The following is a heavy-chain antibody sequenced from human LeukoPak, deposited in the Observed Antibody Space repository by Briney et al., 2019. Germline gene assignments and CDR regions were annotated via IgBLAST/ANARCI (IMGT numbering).Heavy chain of an antibody. J-gene: IGHJ4*02. CDR2: ISYDGSNK. CDR1: GFTFSSYG. CDR3: ARKYSGYDLGGFDY. Sequence: GRSLRLSCAASGFTFSSYGMHWVRQAPGKGLEWVAVISYDGSNKYYADSVKGRFTISRDNSKNTLYLQMNSLSAEDTAVYYCARKYSGYDLGGFDYWGQGTLVTVSS. V-gene: IGHV3-30*03. D-gene: IGHD5-12*01.